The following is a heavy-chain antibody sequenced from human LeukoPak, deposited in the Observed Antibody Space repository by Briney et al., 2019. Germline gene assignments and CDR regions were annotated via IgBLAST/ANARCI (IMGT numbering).Heavy chain of an antibody. CDR1: GGSMSPYH. CDR3: ARATANWNDNFDY. D-gene: IGHD1-20*01. V-gene: IGHV4-59*12. Sequence: SETLSLTCTVSGGSMSPYHWGWIRQPPGKGLEWTGYIYYSGSTNYNPSLKSRVTISVDTSKNQFSLKLSSVTAADTAVYYCARATANWNDNFDYWGQGTLVTVSS. CDR2: IYYSGST. J-gene: IGHJ4*02.